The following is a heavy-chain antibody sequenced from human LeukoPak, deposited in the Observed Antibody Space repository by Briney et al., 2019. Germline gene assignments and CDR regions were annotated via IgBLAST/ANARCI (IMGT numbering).Heavy chain of an antibody. J-gene: IGHJ5*02. Sequence: SETLSLTCTGSGVSISSYYWSWIRQPPGKGLEWIGYIYYSGSTNYNPSLKRRVTISVDTSKNQFSLKLSSVTAADTAVYYCARDLTGWGFDPWGQGTLVTVSS. D-gene: IGHD3-9*01. CDR1: GVSISSYY. V-gene: IGHV4-59*13. CDR2: IYYSGST. CDR3: ARDLTGWGFDP.